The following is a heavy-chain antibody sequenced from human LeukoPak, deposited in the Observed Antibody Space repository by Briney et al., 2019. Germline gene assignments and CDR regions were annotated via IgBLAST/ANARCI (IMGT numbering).Heavy chain of an antibody. D-gene: IGHD2-2*01. CDR3: ARDLRVYCSSTSCAPKDV. J-gene: IGHJ6*04. CDR1: GGTFSSYA. V-gene: IGHV1-69*13. Sequence: ASVKVSCKASGGTFSSYAISWVRQAPGQGLEWMGGIIPIFGTANYAQKFQGRVTITADESTSTAYMELSSLRSEDTAVYYCARDLRVYCSSTSCAPKDVWGKGTTVTVSS. CDR2: IIPIFGTA.